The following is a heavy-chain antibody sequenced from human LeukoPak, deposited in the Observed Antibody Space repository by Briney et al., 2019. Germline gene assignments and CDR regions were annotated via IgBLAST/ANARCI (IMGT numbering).Heavy chain of an antibody. CDR3: ANSYDILTGYYSH. Sequence: VGSLRLSCAASGFTFSSYAMSWVRQAPGKGLEWVSAISGSGGSTYYADSVKGRFTISRDNSKNTLYLQMNSLRAEDTAVYYCANSYDILTGYYSHWGQGTLVTVSS. CDR2: ISGSGGST. D-gene: IGHD3-9*01. V-gene: IGHV3-23*01. CDR1: GFTFSSYA. J-gene: IGHJ4*02.